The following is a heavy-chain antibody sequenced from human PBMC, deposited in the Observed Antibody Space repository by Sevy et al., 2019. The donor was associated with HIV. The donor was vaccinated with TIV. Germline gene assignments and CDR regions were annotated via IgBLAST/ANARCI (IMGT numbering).Heavy chain of an antibody. V-gene: IGHV3-23*01. CDR1: GFTFRSYT. CDR3: AKGPDYYASSGTPLDY. CDR2: ITGSGDKM. D-gene: IGHD3-22*01. J-gene: IGHJ4*02. Sequence: GGSLRLSYVVSGFTFRSYTMSWVRQAPGKGLEWVSTITGSGDKMYYADSVKGRFTISRDNSRNTLYLQMSSLRAADTAVYYCAKGPDYYASSGTPLDYWGQGTLVTVSS.